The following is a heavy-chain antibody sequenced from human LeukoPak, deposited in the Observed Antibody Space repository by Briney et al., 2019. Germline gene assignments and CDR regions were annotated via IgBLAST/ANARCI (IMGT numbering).Heavy chain of an antibody. D-gene: IGHD3-3*01. Sequence: PSETLSLTCTVSGGSISSYYWSWIRQPAGKGLEWIGRIYTSGSTNYNPSLKSRVTMSVDTSKNQFSLKLSSVTAADTAVCYCARVPTYYDFWSGYQPSDYWGQGTLVTVSS. J-gene: IGHJ4*02. CDR2: IYTSGST. CDR3: ARVPTYYDFWSGYQPSDY. V-gene: IGHV4-4*07. CDR1: GGSISSYY.